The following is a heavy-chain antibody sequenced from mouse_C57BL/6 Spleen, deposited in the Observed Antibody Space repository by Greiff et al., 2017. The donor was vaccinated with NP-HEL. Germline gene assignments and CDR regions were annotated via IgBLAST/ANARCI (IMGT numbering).Heavy chain of an antibody. D-gene: IGHD2-3*01. J-gene: IGHJ3*01. Sequence: QVQLQQSFPELVKPGASVKLSCKASGYTFTEYTIHWVKQRSGQGLEWIGWSSRGSGSIKNNEKFKDKATLTAYKSSSTVYMELSRLTSEDSAVYFCARHEDYDPFAYWGQGTLVTVSA. V-gene: IGHV1-62-2*01. CDR1: GYTFTEYT. CDR3: ARHEDYDPFAY. CDR2: SSRGSGSI.